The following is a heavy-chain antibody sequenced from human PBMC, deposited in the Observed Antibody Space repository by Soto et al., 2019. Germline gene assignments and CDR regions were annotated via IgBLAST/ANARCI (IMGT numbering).Heavy chain of an antibody. CDR2: IYYSGST. CDR3: ASSIIAPRLFVYPFDS. Sequence: PSEALSLTCTVSGGSISSGDYYWSWIRQPPGKGLEWIGYIYYSGSTYYNPSLKSRVTISVDTSKNQLSLKLNSVTAADTAMYYCASSIIAPRLFVYPFDSRGQGTLVTVS. CDR1: GGSISSGDYY. J-gene: IGHJ4*02. V-gene: IGHV4-30-4*01. D-gene: IGHD3-3*01.